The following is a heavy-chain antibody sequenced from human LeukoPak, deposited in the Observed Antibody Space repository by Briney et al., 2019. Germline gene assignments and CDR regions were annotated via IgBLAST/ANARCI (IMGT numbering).Heavy chain of an antibody. J-gene: IGHJ4*02. CDR1: GYSLTSYW. D-gene: IGHD4-17*01. CDR3: ARLNYADYGALDY. V-gene: IGHV5-51*01. CDR2: IYPGDSDT. Sequence: PGESLQISCKGSGYSLTSYWIGWVRQMPRKGLEWMGIIYPGDSDTRYSPSFQGQITISADKSITTAYLQWSSLKASDTAMYYCARLNYADYGALDYWGQGTLVTVSS.